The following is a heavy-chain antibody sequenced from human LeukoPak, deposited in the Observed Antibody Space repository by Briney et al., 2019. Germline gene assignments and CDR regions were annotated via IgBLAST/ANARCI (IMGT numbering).Heavy chain of an antibody. D-gene: IGHD6-13*01. V-gene: IGHV3-21*01. CDR1: GFTFSSYS. CDR2: ISSSSSYI. Sequence: GGSLRLSCAASGFTFSSYSMSRVRQAPGKGLEWVSSISSSSSYIYYADSVKGRFTISRDNAKNSLYLQMNSLRAEDTAVYYCARGGYSSSWGAFDIWGQGTMVTVSS. J-gene: IGHJ3*02. CDR3: ARGGYSSSWGAFDI.